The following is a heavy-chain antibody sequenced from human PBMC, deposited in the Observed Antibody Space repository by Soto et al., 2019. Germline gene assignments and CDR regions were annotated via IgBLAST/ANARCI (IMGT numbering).Heavy chain of an antibody. CDR3: ATYPLPIAVAAYYYFDY. Sequence: SETLSLTCTVSGGSISSSSNYWGWIRQPPGKGLEWIGSIYYSGSTYYNPSLKSRVTISVDTSKNQFSLKLRSVTAADTAVYYCATYPLPIAVAAYYYFDYWGQGTPVTSPQ. D-gene: IGHD6-19*01. J-gene: IGHJ4*02. V-gene: IGHV4-39*01. CDR1: GGSISSSSNY. CDR2: IYYSGST.